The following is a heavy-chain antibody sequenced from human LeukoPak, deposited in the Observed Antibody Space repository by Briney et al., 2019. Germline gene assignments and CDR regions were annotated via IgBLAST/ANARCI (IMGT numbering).Heavy chain of an antibody. J-gene: IGHJ4*02. V-gene: IGHV3-74*01. Sequence: GGSLRLSXAASGFTFSTYWMHWVRQAPGKGLVWVSRIHSDGRSTSYADSVNGRFTISRDNAKNTLYLQMNSLRAEDTAVYYCARDRPGSTAIDYWGQGTLVTVSS. CDR2: IHSDGRST. D-gene: IGHD3-10*01. CDR3: ARDRPGSTAIDY. CDR1: GFTFSTYW.